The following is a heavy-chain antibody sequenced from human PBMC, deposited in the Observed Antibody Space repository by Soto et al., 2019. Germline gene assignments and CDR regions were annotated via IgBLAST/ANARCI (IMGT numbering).Heavy chain of an antibody. J-gene: IGHJ6*01. V-gene: IGHV3-33*01. CDR3: ARDPVAAAGTAHYLYDGLDV. D-gene: IGHD6-13*01. CDR1: GFTFSTYG. CDR2: IWYDGSNK. Sequence: QVQLVESGGGVVQPGRSLRLSCAASGFTFSTYGMHWVRQAPGKGLEWVAVIWYDGSNKYYADSVKGRFTISRDNSKNTLYLQMNSLRGDDTAVYYCARDPVAAAGTAHYLYDGLDVW.